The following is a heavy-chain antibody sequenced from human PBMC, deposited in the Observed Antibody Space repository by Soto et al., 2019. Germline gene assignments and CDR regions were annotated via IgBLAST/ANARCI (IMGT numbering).Heavy chain of an antibody. D-gene: IGHD3-10*01. CDR3: ARAPGIYCAMDV. V-gene: IGHV3-11*01. CDR2: ISSGGITI. CDR1: GFTFSDYY. Sequence: PGGSMRLSSAAAGFTFSDYYMTWIRQAQGKGLEWLSYISSGGITIYYADSVKGRFTVSRDNAKNSMYLQMNNLRVEDTAVYYCARAPGIYCAMDVWGQGTTVTVSS. J-gene: IGHJ6*02.